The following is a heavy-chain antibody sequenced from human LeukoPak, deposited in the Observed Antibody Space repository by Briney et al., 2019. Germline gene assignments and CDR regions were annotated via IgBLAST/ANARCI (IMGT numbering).Heavy chain of an antibody. V-gene: IGHV1-18*01. J-gene: IGHJ4*02. Sequence: ASVKVSCKASGYTFTSYGISWVRQAPGQGLKWMGWISAYNGNTNYAQKLQGRVTMTTDTSTSTAYMELRSLRSDDTAVYYCARSPHILVVPTAFSSWGQGTLVTVSS. CDR1: GYTFTSYG. CDR2: ISAYNGNT. D-gene: IGHD2-2*01. CDR3: ARSPHILVVPTAFSS.